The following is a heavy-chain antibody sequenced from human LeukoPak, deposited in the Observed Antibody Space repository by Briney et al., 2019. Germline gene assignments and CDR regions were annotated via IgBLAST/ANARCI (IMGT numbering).Heavy chain of an antibody. CDR3: VGGVIVGDYYFDY. J-gene: IGHJ4*02. CDR1: GGSINSYY. V-gene: IGHV4-59*08. D-gene: IGHD3-16*02. Sequence: SETLSLTCTVSGGSINSYYWSWIRQPPGKGLEWIGYIYYSGSTNYNPSLKSRVTISVDTSKNQFSLKLSSVTAADTAVYYCVGGVIVGDYYFDYWGQGTLVTVSS. CDR2: IYYSGST.